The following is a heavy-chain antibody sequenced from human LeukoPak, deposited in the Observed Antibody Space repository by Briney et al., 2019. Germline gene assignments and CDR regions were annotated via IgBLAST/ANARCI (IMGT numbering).Heavy chain of an antibody. CDR2: IYYSGST. CDR1: GGSISSSSYY. V-gene: IGHV4-39*01. CDR3: ARRWSGRGVINKQKYYYYMDV. Sequence: SETLSLTCTVSGGSISSSSYYWGWIRQPPGKGLEWIGSIYYSGSTYYNPSLKSRVTISVDTSKNQFSLKLSSVTAADTAVYYCARRWSGRGVINKQKYYYYMDVWGKGTTVTISS. D-gene: IGHD3-10*01. J-gene: IGHJ6*03.